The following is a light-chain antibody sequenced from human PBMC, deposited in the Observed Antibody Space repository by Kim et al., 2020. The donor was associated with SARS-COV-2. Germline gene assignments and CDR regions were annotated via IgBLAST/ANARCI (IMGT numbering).Light chain of an antibody. Sequence: QLVLTQSPSASASLGASVKLTCTLSSGHYSYAIAWHQQQPEKGPRYLMKVNSDGSHSKGDGSPGRFSGSSSGAERYLTISSLQPEDEADYYCQTWGTGFQFFGGGTQLTVL. J-gene: IGLJ2*01. CDR2: VNSDGSH. CDR1: SGHYSYA. V-gene: IGLV4-69*01. CDR3: QTWGTGFQF.